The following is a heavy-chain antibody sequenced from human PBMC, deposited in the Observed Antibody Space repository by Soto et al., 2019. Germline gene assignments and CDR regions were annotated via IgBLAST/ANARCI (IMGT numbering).Heavy chain of an antibody. J-gene: IGHJ6*02. D-gene: IGHD5-12*01. CDR3: ARDYYSFHSGYGFSMDV. Sequence: QVQLVESGGGVVQPGRYLRLSCAASGFTFSSYAMHWVRQAPGKGLEWVAVRSYDGSNKYYEDSVKGRFTISRDNSKNALYLQINSLRAEDTAVYYCARDYYSFHSGYGFSMDVWGQGTTVTVSS. CDR2: RSYDGSNK. V-gene: IGHV3-30-3*01. CDR1: GFTFSSYA.